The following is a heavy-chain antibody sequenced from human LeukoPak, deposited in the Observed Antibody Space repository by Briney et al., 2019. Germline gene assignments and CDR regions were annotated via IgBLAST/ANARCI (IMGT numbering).Heavy chain of an antibody. Sequence: GASVKVSCKASGYTFTSYAMNWVRQAPGQGLEWMGWINPNSGGTNYAQKFQGRVTMTRDTSISTAYMELSRLRSDDTAVYYCAREESVGATSCAFDIWGQGTMVTVSS. V-gene: IGHV1-2*02. J-gene: IGHJ3*02. CDR2: INPNSGGT. D-gene: IGHD1-26*01. CDR1: GYTFTSYA. CDR3: AREESVGATSCAFDI.